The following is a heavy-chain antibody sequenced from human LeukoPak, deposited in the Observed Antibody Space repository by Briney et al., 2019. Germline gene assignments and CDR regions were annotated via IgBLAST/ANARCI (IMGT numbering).Heavy chain of an antibody. CDR1: GGFISCGGNY. CDR3: ARLRVTTFYYYGMDV. D-gene: IGHD4-17*01. CDR2: SYYCRST. V-gene: IGHV4-31*03. J-gene: IGHJ6*02. Sequence: RTLTCTVSGGFISCGGNYWSRVPRQRGKGVEWIRYSYYCRSTYYNPSLKSRVTISVDTSKNQFSLKLSSVTAADTAVYYCARLRVTTFYYYGMDVWGQGTTVTVSS.